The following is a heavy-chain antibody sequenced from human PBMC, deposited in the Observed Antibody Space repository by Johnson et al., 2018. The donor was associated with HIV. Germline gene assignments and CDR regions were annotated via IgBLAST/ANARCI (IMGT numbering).Heavy chain of an antibody. V-gene: IGHV3-30*04. CDR1: GFTFSSYA. CDR3: ARGGRWGWRVNDTFDV. CDR2: ISYDGSNK. J-gene: IGHJ3*01. Sequence: QVQLVESGGGVVQPGRSLTLSCAASGFTFSSYAMHWVCQAPGKGLEWVALISYDGSNKYYADSVKGRFTFSRDHSKNTLYLQMNSLKAEDTAVNYYARGGRWGWRVNDTFDVWGKVTMVTGAS. D-gene: IGHD3-3*01.